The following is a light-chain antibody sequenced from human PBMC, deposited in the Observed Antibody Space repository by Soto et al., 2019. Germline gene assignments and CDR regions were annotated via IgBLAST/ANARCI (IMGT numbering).Light chain of an antibody. CDR2: DVS. V-gene: IGLV2-14*01. Sequence: QPVLTQPASVSGSPGQSITISCTGTSSDVGGYNYVSWYQQHPGKAPKLMIYDVSNRPSGVSNRFSGSKSGNTASLTISGLQAEDEADYYCSSHTSSSTLVFGGGTKVTVL. CDR1: SSDVGGYNY. CDR3: SSHTSSSTLV. J-gene: IGLJ2*01.